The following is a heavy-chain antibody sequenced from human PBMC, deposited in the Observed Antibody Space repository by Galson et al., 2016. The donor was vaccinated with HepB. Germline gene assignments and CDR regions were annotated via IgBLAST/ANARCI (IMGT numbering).Heavy chain of an antibody. D-gene: IGHD1-26*01. V-gene: IGHV3-30*18. CDR3: AKDESWEQLAGGFHP. J-gene: IGHJ5*02. Sequence: SLRLSCAASGFTFSGFGMHWVRQAPGKGLQWVAVISFDGNKKYCAESVKGRFTISRNNFNNTVSLQMDSLGIEDTAVYYCAKDESWEQLAGGFHPWGQGTLVSVSS. CDR2: ISFDGNKK. CDR1: GFTFSGFG.